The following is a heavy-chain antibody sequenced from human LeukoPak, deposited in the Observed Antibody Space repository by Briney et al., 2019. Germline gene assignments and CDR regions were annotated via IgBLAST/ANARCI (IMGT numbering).Heavy chain of an antibody. J-gene: IGHJ4*02. Sequence: ASVKVSCKASGYTFTGYYMHWVRQAPGQGLEWTGWINPNSGGTNYAQKFQGRVTMTRDTSISTAYMELSRLRSDDTAVYYCAREPTAAAGTSDYWGQGTLVTVSS. CDR3: AREPTAAAGTSDY. CDR1: GYTFTGYY. CDR2: INPNSGGT. V-gene: IGHV1-2*02. D-gene: IGHD6-13*01.